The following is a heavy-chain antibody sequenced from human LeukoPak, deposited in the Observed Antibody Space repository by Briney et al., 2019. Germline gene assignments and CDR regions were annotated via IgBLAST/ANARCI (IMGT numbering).Heavy chain of an antibody. V-gene: IGHV3-21*01. J-gene: IGHJ4*02. CDR1: GFTFSSYS. D-gene: IGHD6-19*01. Sequence: GGSLRLSCAASGFTFSSYSMIWVRQAPGKGLEWVSSISSSSSYIYYADSVKGRFTISRDNAKNSLYLQMNSLRPEDTAVYYCARGGSSGWPVDYWGQGTLVTVSS. CDR2: ISSSSSYI. CDR3: ARGGSSGWPVDY.